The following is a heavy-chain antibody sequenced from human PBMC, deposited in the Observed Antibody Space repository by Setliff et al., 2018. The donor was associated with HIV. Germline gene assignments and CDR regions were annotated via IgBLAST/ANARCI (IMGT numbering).Heavy chain of an antibody. CDR3: ASWVDYYDSRYYFDY. CDR1: GGSISSSSYY. D-gene: IGHD3-22*01. V-gene: IGHV4-39*01. CDR2: IYYSGST. Sequence: SETLSLTCTVSGGSISSSSYYWGWIRQPPGKGLEWIGSIYYSGSTYYNPSLKSRVTISVDTSKNQFSLKLSSVTAADTAVYYCASWVDYYDSRYYFDYWGQGTLVTV. J-gene: IGHJ4*02.